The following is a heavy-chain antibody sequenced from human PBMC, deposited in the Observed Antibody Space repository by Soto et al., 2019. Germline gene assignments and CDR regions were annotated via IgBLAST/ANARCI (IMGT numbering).Heavy chain of an antibody. D-gene: IGHD1-1*01. CDR3: AKHWIYYYYGMDV. V-gene: IGHV3-23*01. CDR1: GFTFSSYA. CDR2: ISGSGGST. Sequence: PGGSLRLSCAASGFTFSSYAMSWVRQAPGKGLEWVSAISGSGGSTYYADSVKGRFTISRDNSKNTLYLQMNSLRAEDTAVYYGAKHWIYYYYGMDVWGQGTTVTFSS. J-gene: IGHJ6*02.